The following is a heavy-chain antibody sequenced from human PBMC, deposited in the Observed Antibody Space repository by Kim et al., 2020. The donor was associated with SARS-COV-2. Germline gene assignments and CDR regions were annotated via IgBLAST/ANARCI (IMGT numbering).Heavy chain of an antibody. J-gene: IGHJ4*02. Sequence: GGSLRLSCAASGFTFSDYSMHWVLQAPGKGLVWVSNIHNDGGAKNYADSVKGRFTISRDNAKNTVYLQMNSLRAEDTAVYYCTTLTVVMGRPNDWGQGTLVTVSA. D-gene: IGHD3-22*01. V-gene: IGHV3-74*01. CDR1: GFTFSDYS. CDR3: TTLTVVMGRPND. CDR2: IHNDGGAK.